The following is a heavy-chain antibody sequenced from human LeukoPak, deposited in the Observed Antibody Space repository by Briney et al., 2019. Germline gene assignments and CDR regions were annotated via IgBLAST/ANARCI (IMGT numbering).Heavy chain of an antibody. J-gene: IGHJ4*02. V-gene: IGHV4-34*01. D-gene: IGHD6-6*01. CDR2: INHSGST. CDR1: GGSFSGYY. CDR3: ARGGRGAARLRGYYFDY. Sequence: SETLCLTCAVYGGSFSGYYWSWIRQPPGKGLEWIGEINHSGSTNYNPSLKSRVTISVDTSKNQFSLKLSSVTAADTAVYYCARGGRGAARLRGYYFDYWGQGTLVTVSS.